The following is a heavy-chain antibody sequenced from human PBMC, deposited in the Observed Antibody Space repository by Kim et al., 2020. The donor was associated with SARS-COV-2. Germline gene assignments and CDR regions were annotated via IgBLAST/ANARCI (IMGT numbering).Heavy chain of an antibody. Sequence: SETLSLTCTVSGGSISSSSYYWGWIRQPPGKGLEWIGSIYYSGSTYYNPSLKSRVTISVDTSKNQFSLKLSSVTAADTAVYYCARHAFTYYYDSSGYLFDYWGQGTLVTVSS. J-gene: IGHJ4*02. CDR3: ARHAFTYYYDSSGYLFDY. D-gene: IGHD3-22*01. CDR2: IYYSGST. V-gene: IGHV4-39*01. CDR1: GGSISSSSYY.